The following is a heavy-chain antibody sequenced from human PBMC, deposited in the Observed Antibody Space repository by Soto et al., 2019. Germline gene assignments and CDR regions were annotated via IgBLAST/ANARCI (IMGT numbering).Heavy chain of an antibody. D-gene: IGHD3-9*01. CDR3: AKAGGTYYDILTGYFIDY. J-gene: IGHJ4*02. CDR1: GFTFSSYA. Sequence: CCAASGFTFSSYAMSWVRQAPGKGLEWVSAISGSGGSTYYADSVKGRFTISRDNSKNTLYLQMNSLRAEDTAVYYCAKAGGTYYDILTGYFIDYWGQGXLVTVYS. V-gene: IGHV3-23*01. CDR2: ISGSGGST.